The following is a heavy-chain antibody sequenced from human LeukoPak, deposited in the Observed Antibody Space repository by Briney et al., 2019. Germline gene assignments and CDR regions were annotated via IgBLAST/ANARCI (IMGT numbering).Heavy chain of an antibody. CDR3: ARAAHYGSGSYRLSVVDV. CDR1: GGSFSGYY. Sequence: SSETLSLTCAVYGGSFSGYYWSWIRRPPGKGLEWIGEINHSGSTNYNPSLKSRVTISVDTSKNQFSLKLSSVTAADTAVYYCARAAHYGSGSYRLSVVDVWGQGTLVTVSS. D-gene: IGHD3-10*01. J-gene: IGHJ4*02. V-gene: IGHV4-34*01. CDR2: INHSGST.